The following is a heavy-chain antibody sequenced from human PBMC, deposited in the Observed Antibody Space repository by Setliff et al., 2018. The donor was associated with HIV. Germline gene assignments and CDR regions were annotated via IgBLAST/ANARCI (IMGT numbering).Heavy chain of an antibody. D-gene: IGHD3-3*01. CDR2: INPHTGVT. V-gene: IGHV1-2*02. CDR1: GYIFIRYY. Sequence: ASVKVSCKTSGYIFIRYYIFWVRQAPGQGLEWMGNINPHTGVTKHAEKFQGRVTMTRDTSINTIYMELSRLRSDDTAVYYCARDLRDGFEEWFSTLDDGMDVWGQGTTVTVSS. CDR3: ARDLRDGFEEWFSTLDDGMDV. J-gene: IGHJ6*02.